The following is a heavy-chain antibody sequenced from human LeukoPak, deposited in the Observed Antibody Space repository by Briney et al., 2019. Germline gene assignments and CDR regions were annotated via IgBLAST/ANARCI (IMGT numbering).Heavy chain of an antibody. V-gene: IGHV3-23*01. D-gene: IGHD6-13*01. CDR3: ARSAAARGAPYYYYYGMDV. Sequence: GGSLRLSCAASGFTFSSYAMSWVRQAPGKGLEWVSAISGSGGSTYYADSVKGRFTISRDNSKNSLYLQMNSLRAEDTAVYYCARSAAARGAPYYYYYGMDVWGQGTTVTVSS. CDR1: GFTFSSYA. CDR2: ISGSGGST. J-gene: IGHJ6*02.